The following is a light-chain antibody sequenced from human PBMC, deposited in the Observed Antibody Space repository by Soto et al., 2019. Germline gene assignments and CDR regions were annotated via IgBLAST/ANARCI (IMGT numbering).Light chain of an antibody. CDR3: SSYTSGSTRVV. Sequence: QSALTQPASVSRSPGQSITISCTGTSSDVGGYNYVSWYQQHPGKAAKVMIYDVTKRPSGISHRFSGSKSGNTASLTISGLQVEDEADSYCSSYTSGSTRVVFGGGTKLTVL. V-gene: IGLV2-14*03. CDR2: DVT. J-gene: IGLJ2*01. CDR1: SSDVGGYNY.